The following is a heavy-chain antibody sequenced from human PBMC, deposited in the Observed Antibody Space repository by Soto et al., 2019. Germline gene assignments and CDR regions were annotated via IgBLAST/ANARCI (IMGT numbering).Heavy chain of an antibody. D-gene: IGHD2-15*01. Sequence: GGSLRLSCAASGITIRNYPMSWVRQAPGKGLDWVSGISGSGDRTYYADSAKGRYTISKDFSKNSLSLQLDSLRVEDTAVYFCVKDDGGNPSTEPHWGQGTLVTVSS. J-gene: IGHJ4*02. CDR1: GITIRNYP. CDR2: ISGSGDRT. V-gene: IGHV3-23*01. CDR3: VKDDGGNPSTEPH.